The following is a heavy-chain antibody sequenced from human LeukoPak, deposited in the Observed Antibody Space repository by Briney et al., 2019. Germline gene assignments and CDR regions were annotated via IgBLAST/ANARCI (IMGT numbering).Heavy chain of an antibody. V-gene: IGHV4-34*01. Sequence: SETLSLTCAVYGGSFSGYYWSWIRQPPGKGLEWIGEINHSGSTNYNTSLKSRVTISVDTSKNQFSLKLFSVTAADTAVYYCARFSVSQAWFDPWGQGTLVTVSS. CDR2: INHSGST. CDR3: ARFSVSQAWFDP. CDR1: GGSFSGYY. J-gene: IGHJ5*02. D-gene: IGHD2-8*01.